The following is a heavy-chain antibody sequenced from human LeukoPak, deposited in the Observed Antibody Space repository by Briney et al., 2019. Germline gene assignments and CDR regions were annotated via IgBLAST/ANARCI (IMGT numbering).Heavy chain of an antibody. CDR1: GFTFSSYS. V-gene: IGHV3-21*01. CDR3: ARDVQYYYDSSGYYRTAYYYYYYYMDV. D-gene: IGHD3-22*01. J-gene: IGHJ6*03. CDR2: ISSSSSYI. Sequence: GSLRLSCAASGFTFSSYSMNWVRQAPGKGLEWVSSISSSSSYIYYADSVKGRFTISRDNAKNSLYLQMNSLRAEDTAVYYCARDVQYYYDSSGYYRTAYYYYYYYMDVWGKGTTVIVSS.